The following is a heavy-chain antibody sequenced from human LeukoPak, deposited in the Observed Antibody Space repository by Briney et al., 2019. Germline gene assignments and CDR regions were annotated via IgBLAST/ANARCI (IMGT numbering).Heavy chain of an antibody. Sequence: GESLKISCKGSGYSFTSYWIGWVRQMPGKGLEWMGIIYPGDSDTRYSPSFQGQVTISADKSISTAYLQWSSLKASDTAMYYCARQGCSSTSCYGGFYNWFDPWGQGTLVTVSS. V-gene: IGHV5-51*01. D-gene: IGHD2-2*01. CDR3: ARQGCSSTSCYGGFYNWFDP. J-gene: IGHJ5*02. CDR1: GYSFTSYW. CDR2: IYPGDSDT.